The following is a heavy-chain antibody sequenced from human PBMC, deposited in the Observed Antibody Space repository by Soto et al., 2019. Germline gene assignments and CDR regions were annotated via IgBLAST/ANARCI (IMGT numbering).Heavy chain of an antibody. CDR3: AKDLLEDTAMVTVTDY. CDR2: IKQDGSER. Sequence: GGSLRLSCAASGFTFSSYWMSWLRQAPGEGLEWVANIKQDGSERYYADSVKGRFTISRDNSKNTLYLQMNSLRAEDTAVYYCAKDLLEDTAMVTVTDYWGQGTLVTVSS. V-gene: IGHV3-7*01. D-gene: IGHD5-18*01. J-gene: IGHJ4*02. CDR1: GFTFSSYW.